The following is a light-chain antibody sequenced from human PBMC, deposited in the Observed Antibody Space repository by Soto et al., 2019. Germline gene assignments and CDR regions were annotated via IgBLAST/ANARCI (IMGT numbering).Light chain of an antibody. CDR1: QSISSW. V-gene: IGKV1-5*03. CDR3: QQYNSYPFT. CDR2: KAS. J-gene: IGKJ3*01. Sequence: DIPMTQSPSTLSASVGDRVTITCRASQSISSWLAWYQQKPGKAPKLLIYKASSLESGVPSRFSGSGSGTEFTLTISSLQPDDFATYYSQQYNSYPFTFGPGTKVDIK.